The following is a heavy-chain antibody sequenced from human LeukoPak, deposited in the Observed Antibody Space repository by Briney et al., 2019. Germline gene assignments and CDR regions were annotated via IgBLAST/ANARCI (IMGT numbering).Heavy chain of an antibody. Sequence: SETLSLTCTVSGGSISSGGYYWSWIRQHPGKGLEWIGYIYYSGSTYYNPSLKSRVTISVDTSKNQFSLKLSSVTAADTAVYYCAVATIEMAVFYWGQGTRSPSPQ. D-gene: IGHD5-12*01. CDR1: GGSISSGGYY. CDR3: AVATIEMAVFY. J-gene: IGHJ4*02. V-gene: IGHV4-31*03. CDR2: IYYSGST.